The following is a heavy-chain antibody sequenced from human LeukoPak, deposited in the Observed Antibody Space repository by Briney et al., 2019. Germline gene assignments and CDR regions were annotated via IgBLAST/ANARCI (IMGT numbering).Heavy chain of an antibody. J-gene: IGHJ5*01. V-gene: IGHV3-23*01. CDR2: ISGSGGST. D-gene: IGHD1-1*01. CDR3: ARDCRLNCARQPGFDS. Sequence: GGSLRLSCAASGFTFSSYAMSWVRQAPGKGLEWVSAISGSGGSTYYADSVKGRFTISRDNSKNTLYLQMNSLRDEDTAVYYCARDCRLNCARQPGFDSWGQGTLVTVSS. CDR1: GFTFSSYA.